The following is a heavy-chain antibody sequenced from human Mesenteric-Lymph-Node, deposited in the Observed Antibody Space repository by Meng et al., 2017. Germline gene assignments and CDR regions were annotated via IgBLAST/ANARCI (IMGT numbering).Heavy chain of an antibody. CDR1: GFTFTSSA. V-gene: IGHV1-58*02. D-gene: IGHD2-15*01. Sequence: SVKVSCKASGFTFTSSAMQWVRQARGQRLEWIGWIVVGSGNTNYAQKFQERVTITRDMSTSTAYMELSSLRSEDTAVYYCAADLCSGGSCYSRKPYYYYGMDVWGQGTTVTIYS. J-gene: IGHJ6*01. CDR3: AADLCSGGSCYSRKPYYYYGMDV. CDR2: IVVGSGNT.